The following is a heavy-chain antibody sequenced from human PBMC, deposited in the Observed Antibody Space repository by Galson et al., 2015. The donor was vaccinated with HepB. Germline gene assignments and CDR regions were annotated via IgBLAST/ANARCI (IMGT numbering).Heavy chain of an antibody. V-gene: IGHV3-23*03. Sequence: SLRLSCATSGFHFRNYAMAWVRQAPGKGLEWVCSINGGTTTYSADSATGRFTISIDNYRNTVHLELSSLRAEDTAVYYSAKDLGYSREANWFDSWGQGTLVTVPS. CDR2: INGGTTT. CDR1: GFHFRNYA. D-gene: IGHD5-12*01. CDR3: AKDLGYSREANWFDS. J-gene: IGHJ5*01.